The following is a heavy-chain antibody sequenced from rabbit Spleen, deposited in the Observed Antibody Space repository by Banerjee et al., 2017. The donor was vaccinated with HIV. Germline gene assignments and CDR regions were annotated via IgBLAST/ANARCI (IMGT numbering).Heavy chain of an antibody. D-gene: IGHD1-1*01. CDR3: ARDLVGVIGRNFNL. Sequence: QSLEESGGGLVKPGGTLTLTCKGSGLDFSNYWMCWVRQDPGKGPEWIACINTATGKAVYASWAKGRFTISKTSSNTVTLQMTSLTAADTATCFCARDLVGVIGRNFNLWGPGTLVTVS. CDR2: INTATGKA. J-gene: IGHJ4*01. V-gene: IGHV1S40*01. CDR1: GLDFSNYW.